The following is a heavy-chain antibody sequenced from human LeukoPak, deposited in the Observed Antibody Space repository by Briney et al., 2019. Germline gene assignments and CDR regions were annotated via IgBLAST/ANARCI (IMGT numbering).Heavy chain of an antibody. D-gene: IGHD6-19*01. CDR1: GGSISSYY. Sequence: SETLSLTCTVSGGSISSYYWSWIRQPAGKGLEWIGRIYTSGSTNYNPSLTSRVTMSVDTSKNQFSLKLSSVTAADTAVYYCARAALLPGIAVAGPNYFDYWGQGTLVTVSS. CDR2: IYTSGST. V-gene: IGHV4-4*07. J-gene: IGHJ4*02. CDR3: ARAALLPGIAVAGPNYFDY.